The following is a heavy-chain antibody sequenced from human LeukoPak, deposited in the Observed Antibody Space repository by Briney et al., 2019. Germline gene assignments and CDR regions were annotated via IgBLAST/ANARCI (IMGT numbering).Heavy chain of an antibody. CDR2: ISYDGSNK. V-gene: IGHV3-30*18. CDR3: ANGYYYGSGSYYKEAFDI. Sequence: GRSLRLSCAASGFTFSNYGMHWVRQAPGKGLEWVVVISYDGSNKYYADSVKGRFTISRDNSKNTLYLQMNSLRAEDTAVYYCANGYYYGSGSYYKEAFDIWGQGTMVSVSS. D-gene: IGHD3-10*01. CDR1: GFTFSNYG. J-gene: IGHJ3*02.